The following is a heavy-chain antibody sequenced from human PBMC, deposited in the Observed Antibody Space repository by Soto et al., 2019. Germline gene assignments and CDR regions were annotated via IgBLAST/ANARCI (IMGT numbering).Heavy chain of an antibody. CDR3: AREGIRDIVVVLDATLGGMDV. CDR2: IIPIFGTA. Sequence: VKVSCKASGGTFSSYAISWVRQAPGQGLEWMGGIIPIFGTANYAQKFQGRVTITADESTSTAYMELGSLRSEDTAVYYCAREGIRDIVVVLDATLGGMDVWGQGTTVTVSS. V-gene: IGHV1-69*13. J-gene: IGHJ6*02. CDR1: GGTFSSYA. D-gene: IGHD2-15*01.